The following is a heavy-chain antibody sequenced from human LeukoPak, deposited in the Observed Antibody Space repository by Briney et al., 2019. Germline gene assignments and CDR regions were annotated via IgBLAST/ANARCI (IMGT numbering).Heavy chain of an antibody. D-gene: IGHD5-12*01. V-gene: IGHV1-18*01. CDR1: GYTFTSYG. J-gene: IGHJ4*02. CDR2: ISAYNGNT. CDR3: ARDLLSGYDPYEAFDY. Sequence: ASVKVSCKASGYTFTSYGISWVRQAPGQGLEWMGWISAYNGNTNYAQKLQGRVTMTTDTSTSTAYMELRSLGSDDTAVYYCARDLLSGYDPYEAFDYWGQGTLVTVSS.